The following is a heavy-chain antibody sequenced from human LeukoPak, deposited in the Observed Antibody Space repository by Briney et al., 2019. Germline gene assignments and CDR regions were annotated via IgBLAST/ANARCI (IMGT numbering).Heavy chain of an antibody. J-gene: IGHJ4*02. V-gene: IGHV1-18*01. Sequence: GASVKVSCKTSGYTFTSYGISWVRQAPGQGLEGMGWISAYNGNTNYAQKLQGRVTMTTDTSTNTAFTELGDLKSDDTAIYYCARTKPVTTKYYFDFWGQGTLITVSS. CDR2: ISAYNGNT. D-gene: IGHD4-17*01. CDR1: GYTFTSYG. CDR3: ARTKPVTTKYYFDF.